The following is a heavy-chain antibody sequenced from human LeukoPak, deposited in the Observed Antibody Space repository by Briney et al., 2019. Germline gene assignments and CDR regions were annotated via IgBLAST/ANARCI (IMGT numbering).Heavy chain of an antibody. V-gene: IGHV3-53*01. CDR3: ARARNYRFGELFGSGWFDP. J-gene: IGHJ5*02. Sequence: PGGSLRLSCAASGFTVSSNYMSWVRQAPGKGLEWVSVIYSGGSTYYADSVKGRFTISRDNSKNTLYLQMNSLRAEDTAVYYCARARNYRFGELFGSGWFDPWGQGTLVTVSS. CDR2: IYSGGST. CDR1: GFTVSSNY. D-gene: IGHD3-10*01.